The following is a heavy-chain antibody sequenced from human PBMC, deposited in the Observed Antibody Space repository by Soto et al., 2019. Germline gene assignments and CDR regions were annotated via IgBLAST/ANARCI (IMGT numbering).Heavy chain of an antibody. J-gene: IGHJ5*02. CDR3: GRDAVGATPLRWFDP. CDR1: GYTFIGYY. D-gene: IGHD1-26*01. V-gene: IGHV1-2*02. CDR2: MNPRSGDT. Sequence: QMQLVQSGAEVKEPGASVKVSCKTSGYTFIGYYMHWVRQAPGQGLEWMGWMNPRSGDTNYAQKFQGRVTMTRDASFTTAYMELRRLRSDDTAVYFCGRDAVGATPLRWFDPLGQGTLVTVSS.